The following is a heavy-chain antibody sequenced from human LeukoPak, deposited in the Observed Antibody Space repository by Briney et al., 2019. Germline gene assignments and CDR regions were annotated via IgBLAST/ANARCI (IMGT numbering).Heavy chain of an antibody. Sequence: ASVKVSCKASGYTFTGYYMHWVRQAPGKGLEWMGGFDPEDGETIYAQKFQGRVTMTEDTSTDTAYTELSSLRSEDTAVYYCATDIAVGAVYYFDYWGQGTLVTVSS. J-gene: IGHJ4*02. D-gene: IGHD6-19*01. CDR1: GYTFTGYY. CDR3: ATDIAVGAVYYFDY. CDR2: FDPEDGET. V-gene: IGHV1-24*01.